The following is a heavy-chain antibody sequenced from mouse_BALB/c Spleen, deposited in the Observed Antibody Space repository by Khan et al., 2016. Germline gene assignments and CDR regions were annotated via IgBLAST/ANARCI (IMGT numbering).Heavy chain of an antibody. Sequence: EVQLQESGPGLVKPSQSLSLTCIVTGYSITSDYAWNWIRQFPGNKLEWMGYISYSGSTRYYSSLKSRISITRDTSKNQFFLQLNSVTTEDTATDYYARTTTAYYAMDYWGQGTSVTVSS. J-gene: IGHJ4*01. CDR3: ARTTTAYYAMDY. CDR1: GYSITSDYA. D-gene: IGHD1-2*01. V-gene: IGHV3-2*02. CDR2: ISYSGST.